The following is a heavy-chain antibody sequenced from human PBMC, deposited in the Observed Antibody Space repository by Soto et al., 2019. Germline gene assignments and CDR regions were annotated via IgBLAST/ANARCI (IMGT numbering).Heavy chain of an antibody. Sequence: GASVPVSCLASGCSFPHYHIHWVGQAPGQGREWLGRLDPKSGGTSTAHKFQGWVTMTTDTSISTASMELTRLTSDDPAIYYCVRGDSTDCSNGVCSFFYNHDMDVWGQGTTVTVSS. CDR1: GCSFPHYH. D-gene: IGHD2-8*01. CDR3: VRGDSTDCSNGVCSFFYNHDMDV. V-gene: IGHV1-2*04. J-gene: IGHJ6*02. CDR2: LDPKSGGT.